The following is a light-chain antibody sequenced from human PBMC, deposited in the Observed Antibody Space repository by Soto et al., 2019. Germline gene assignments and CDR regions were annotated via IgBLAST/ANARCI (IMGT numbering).Light chain of an antibody. CDR2: AAS. Sequence: IQITQSPSSFSASTRDRVTITCRASQGISSYLAWYQQKPGKAPKLLIYAASTLQSGVPSRFSGSGSGTDFTLTISCLQSEDFATYYCQQYYSYPRTFGQGTKVDI. V-gene: IGKV1-8*01. CDR3: QQYYSYPRT. J-gene: IGKJ1*01. CDR1: QGISSY.